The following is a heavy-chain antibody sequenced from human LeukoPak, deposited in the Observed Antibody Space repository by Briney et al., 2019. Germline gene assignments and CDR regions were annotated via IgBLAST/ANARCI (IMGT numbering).Heavy chain of an antibody. CDR2: ISWDGGST. Sequence: PGGSLRLSCAASGFTFDDYAMHWVRQAPGKGLEWVSLISWDGGSTYYADSVKGRFTISRDNSKNSLYPQMNSLRAEDTALYYCAKGDTIFGVVTPLDYWGQGTLVTVSS. V-gene: IGHV3-43D*03. CDR1: GFTFDDYA. D-gene: IGHD3-3*01. CDR3: AKGDTIFGVVTPLDY. J-gene: IGHJ4*02.